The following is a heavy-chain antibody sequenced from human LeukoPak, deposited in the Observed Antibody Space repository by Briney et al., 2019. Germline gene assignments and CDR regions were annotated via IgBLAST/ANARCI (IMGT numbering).Heavy chain of an antibody. CDR2: IKQDESEK. CDR3: ARDREARFDY. Sequence: PGGSLRLSCAASGFTFSNYWMSWVRQAPGKGLEWVANIKQDESEKFYVDSVKGRFTISRDNAKNSLYLQMNSLRAEDTAVYYCARDREARFDYWGQGTLVTVSS. V-gene: IGHV3-7*01. D-gene: IGHD1-26*01. J-gene: IGHJ4*02. CDR1: GFTFSNYW.